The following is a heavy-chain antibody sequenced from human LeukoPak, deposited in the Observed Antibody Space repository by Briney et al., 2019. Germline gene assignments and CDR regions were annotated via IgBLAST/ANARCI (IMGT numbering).Heavy chain of an antibody. Sequence: ASVKVSCKASGYTFTSYGISWVRQAPGQGLEWMGWISAYNGNTNYAQKLQGRVTMTTDTSTSTAYMELRSLRSDDTAVYYCARVSRGVVPAAPFYYYYGMDVWGQGTTVTVSS. V-gene: IGHV1-18*01. CDR1: GYTFTSYG. J-gene: IGHJ6*02. D-gene: IGHD2-2*01. CDR3: ARVSRGVVPAAPFYYYYGMDV. CDR2: ISAYNGNT.